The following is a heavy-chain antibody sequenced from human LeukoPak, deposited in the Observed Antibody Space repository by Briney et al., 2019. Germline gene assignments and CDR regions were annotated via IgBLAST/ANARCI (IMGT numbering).Heavy chain of an antibody. CDR1: GFTFSRHG. V-gene: IGHV3-33*06. CDR3: AKDQTVTGGYHFDY. J-gene: IGHJ4*02. Sequence: PGGSLRLSCAASGFTFSRHGMHWVRQAPGKGLEWVAVIWYDGSNKYYADSVKGRFTISRDSSKNTLYLQMNSLRAEDTAVYYCAKDQTVTGGYHFDYWGQGTLVTVSS. D-gene: IGHD4-17*01. CDR2: IWYDGSNK.